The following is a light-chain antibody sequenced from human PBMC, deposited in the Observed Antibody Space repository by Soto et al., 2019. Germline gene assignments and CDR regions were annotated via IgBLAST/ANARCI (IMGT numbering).Light chain of an antibody. V-gene: IGKV1-5*03. J-gene: IGKJ1*01. CDR1: QTISSW. CDR2: KAS. CDR3: QHYNSYSGA. Sequence: DIQMTQSPSTLSGSVGDRVTITCRASQTISSWLAWYQQKPGKAPKLLIYKASTLKSGVPSRFSSSGSGAEFTLTISSLQPDDFATYYCQHYNSYSGAFGQGTKVDIK.